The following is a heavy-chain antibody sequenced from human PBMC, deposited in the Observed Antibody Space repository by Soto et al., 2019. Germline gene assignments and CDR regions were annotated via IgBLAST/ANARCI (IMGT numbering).Heavy chain of an antibody. CDR3: ARDPIYFGPPGYHFDY. CDR2: ISSSGSNI. Sequence: GGSLRLSCAASGFTFSDYYMGWIRQAPGKGLEWVSYISSSGSNIYYADSVKGRFTISRDNAKNSLYLQMNSLRAEDTAVYYCARDPIYFGPPGYHFDYWGQVTLVTVSS. CDR1: GFTFSDYY. D-gene: IGHD1-1*01. V-gene: IGHV3-11*01. J-gene: IGHJ4*02.